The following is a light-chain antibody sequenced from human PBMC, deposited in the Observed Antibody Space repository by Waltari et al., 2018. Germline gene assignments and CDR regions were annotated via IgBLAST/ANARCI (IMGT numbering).Light chain of an antibody. V-gene: IGKV1-NL1*01. Sequence: DIQITQSPSSLSASVGDRVTIPFRASQGISNSLAWYQQKPGTAPKILLYAASRLETGVPSRFSGSGSGTDYTLTISSMQPEAFATYYCQQYHSIVLNFGGGTKVKIK. CDR2: AAS. CDR1: QGISNS. CDR3: QQYHSIVLN. J-gene: IGKJ4*01.